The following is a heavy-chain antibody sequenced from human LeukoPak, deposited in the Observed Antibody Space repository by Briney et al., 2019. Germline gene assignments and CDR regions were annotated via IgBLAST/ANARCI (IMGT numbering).Heavy chain of an antibody. Sequence: GASVKVSCKASGGTFSSYAISWVRPAPGQGLEWMGGIIPIFGTANYAQKFQGRVTITADESTSTAYMELSSLRSEDTAVYYCARRNYGDYSENDYWGQGTLVTVSS. D-gene: IGHD4-17*01. CDR1: GGTFSSYA. V-gene: IGHV1-69*13. CDR3: ARRNYGDYSENDY. J-gene: IGHJ4*02. CDR2: IIPIFGTA.